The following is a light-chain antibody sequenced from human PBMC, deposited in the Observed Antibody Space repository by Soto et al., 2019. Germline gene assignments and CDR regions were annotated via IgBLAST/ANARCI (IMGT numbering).Light chain of an antibody. Sequence: QSVLTQPPSASGTPGQRVTISCSGSSSNIGSNYVYWYQQLPATAPKLLIYRSTQRPSGVPDRFSGSKSGTSASLAISGLRSEDVADYYCAAWDDSLSGVLFGGGTKLTVL. CDR2: RST. V-gene: IGLV1-47*01. CDR1: SSNIGSNY. CDR3: AAWDDSLSGVL. J-gene: IGLJ2*01.